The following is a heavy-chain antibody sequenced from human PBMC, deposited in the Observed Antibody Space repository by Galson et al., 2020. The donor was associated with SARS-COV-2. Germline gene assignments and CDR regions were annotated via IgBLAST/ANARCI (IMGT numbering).Heavy chain of an antibody. Sequence: ASVKVSCKASGYTFTAYYIHWVRQAPGQGLEWMGRINPNTGGTNYAQNFQDRVTVTRDTSTTTAYMELSSLTSNDTAVYYCAGVVAATRAVDYWGQGTLVTVS. CDR2: INPNTGGT. J-gene: IGHJ4*02. V-gene: IGHV1-2*06. CDR1: GYTFTAYY. D-gene: IGHD2-15*01. CDR3: AGVVAATRAVDY.